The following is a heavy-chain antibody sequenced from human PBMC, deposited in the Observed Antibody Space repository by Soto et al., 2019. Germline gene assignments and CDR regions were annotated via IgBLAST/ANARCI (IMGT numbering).Heavy chain of an antibody. CDR2: IKPANGNT. D-gene: IGHD3-16*02. J-gene: IGHJ4*02. CDR1: GYTFTAYA. CDR3: TRSAISPYGGLIGPFDY. V-gene: IGHV1-3*05. Sequence: QVQLAQSGAEERKPGASVKVSCEATGYTFTAYAMHWLRQAPGQRLEWMGWIKPANGNTKYSQKFQGRLTITSDTSANTMYMELSSLTSEDTAMYYCTRSAISPYGGLIGPFDYWGQGNLVTVSS.